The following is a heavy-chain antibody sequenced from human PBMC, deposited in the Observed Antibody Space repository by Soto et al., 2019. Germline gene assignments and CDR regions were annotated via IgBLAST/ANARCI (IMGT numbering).Heavy chain of an antibody. V-gene: IGHV1-69*06. J-gene: IGHJ6*02. CDR2: IIPIFGTA. Sequence: VKVSCKASGGTFSSYAISWVRQAPGQGLEWMGGIIPIFGTANYAQKFQGRVTITADKSTSTAYMELSSLRSEDTAVYYCARYYYDSSGYFWYYGMDVWGQGTTVTVS. D-gene: IGHD3-22*01. CDR3: ARYYYDSSGYFWYYGMDV. CDR1: GGTFSSYA.